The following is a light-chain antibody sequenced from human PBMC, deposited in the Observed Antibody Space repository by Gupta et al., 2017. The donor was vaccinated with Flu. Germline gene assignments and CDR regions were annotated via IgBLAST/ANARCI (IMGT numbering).Light chain of an antibody. J-gene: IGLJ2*01. CDR2: GVS. V-gene: IGLV2-14*01. CDR1: TSDIGGYDS. CDR3: SSYSTVTTVV. Sequence: QSALTQPASVSGSPGQSITISCAETTSDIGGYDSVSWYQQHPGKAPKLMIYGVSDRPPGVSNRFSGSKSGNTASLTISGLQAGDEADYYCSSYSTVTTVVFGGGTKLTVL.